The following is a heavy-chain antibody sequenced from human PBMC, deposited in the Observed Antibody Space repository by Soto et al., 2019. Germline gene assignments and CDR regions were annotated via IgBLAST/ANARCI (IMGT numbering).Heavy chain of an antibody. V-gene: IGHV1-18*01. CDR3: ARDAAAGTTDY. J-gene: IGHJ4*02. Sequence: KLQGRVTMTTDTSTSTAYMELRSLRSDDTAVYYCARDAAAGTTDYWGQGTLVTVSS. D-gene: IGHD6-13*01.